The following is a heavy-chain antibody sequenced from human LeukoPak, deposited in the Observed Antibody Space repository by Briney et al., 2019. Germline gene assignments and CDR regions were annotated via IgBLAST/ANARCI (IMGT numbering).Heavy chain of an antibody. Sequence: GGSLRLSCAASGFIFSSYWMSWFRQAPGKGLEWVANIKQDGSEKYYVDSVKGRFTISRDNAKNSLYLQMNSLRAEDTAVYYCARGEGLLGYWGQGTLVTVSS. CDR3: ARGEGLLGY. D-gene: IGHD2-21*02. V-gene: IGHV3-7*01. CDR1: GFIFSSYW. J-gene: IGHJ4*02. CDR2: IKQDGSEK.